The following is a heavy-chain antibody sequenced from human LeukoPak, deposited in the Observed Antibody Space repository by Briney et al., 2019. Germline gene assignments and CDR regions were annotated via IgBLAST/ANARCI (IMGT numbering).Heavy chain of an antibody. J-gene: IGHJ4*02. V-gene: IGHV3-49*04. D-gene: IGHD3-9*01. CDR1: GFTFSSYS. CDR3: TRGGVLRYFDWLLLFDY. CDR2: IRSKAYGGTT. Sequence: GGSLRLSCAASGFTFSSYSMNWVRQAPGKGLEWVGFIRSKAYGGTTEYAASVKGRFTISRDDSKSIAYLQMNSLKTEDTAVYYCTRGGVLRYFDWLLLFDYWGQGTLVTVSS.